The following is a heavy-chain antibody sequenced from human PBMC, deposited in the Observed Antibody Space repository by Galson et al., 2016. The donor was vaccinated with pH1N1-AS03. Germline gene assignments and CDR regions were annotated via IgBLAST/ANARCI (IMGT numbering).Heavy chain of an antibody. CDR2: LYYTGST. CDR1: GASIGSSTYY. CDR3: AGHDYYDYRPIDY. D-gene: IGHD3-16*01. Sequence: ETLSLTCTVSGASIGSSTYYWGWIRQPPGKGLEWIGSLYYTGSTYCNPSLKSRVTISGDTSKNQFSLKLSSVTAADTAVYRCAGHDYYDYRPIDYWGQGTLVTVSS. V-gene: IGHV4-39*01. J-gene: IGHJ4*02.